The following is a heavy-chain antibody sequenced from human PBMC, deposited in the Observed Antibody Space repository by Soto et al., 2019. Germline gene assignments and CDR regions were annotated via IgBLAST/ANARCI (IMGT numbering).Heavy chain of an antibody. CDR1: GGSINGYY. Sequence: ETLSLTCTVSGGSINGYYWTWIRQPAGKGLEWIGRIYTSGTTSYNPSLKSRVTMSLDTSKNQFSLRLTSVTAADTAVYYCARDSVRIDSHGDYWGRGTLVTVSS. J-gene: IGHJ4*02. CDR3: ARDSVRIDSHGDY. V-gene: IGHV4-4*07. CDR2: IYTSGTT. D-gene: IGHD2-21*01.